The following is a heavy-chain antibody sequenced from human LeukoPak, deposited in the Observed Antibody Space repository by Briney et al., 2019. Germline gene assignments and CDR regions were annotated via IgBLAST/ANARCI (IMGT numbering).Heavy chain of an antibody. J-gene: IGHJ4*02. CDR3: ATDKYGGPVH. Sequence: GGSLRLSCAASGFTFSSFWMSWVRQAPGKGLEWLSYISPTSHTLYADSVKGRFTISRDNAKNSLYLQMNSLKDEDTAVYYCATDKYGGPVHWGQGTLVTVSS. D-gene: IGHD5-12*01. V-gene: IGHV3-48*02. CDR1: GFTFSSFW. CDR2: ISPTSHTL.